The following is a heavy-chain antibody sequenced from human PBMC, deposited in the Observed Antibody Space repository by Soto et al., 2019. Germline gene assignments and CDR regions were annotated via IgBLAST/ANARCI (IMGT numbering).Heavy chain of an antibody. Sequence: QVQLVQSGAEVQKPGSSVKVSCKASGGTFSSYAISWVRQAPGQGLEWMGGIIPIFGTANYAQKFQARVKITADESTSTAYMELSSLRSEDTAVYYCARDGYDLGTFDYWGQGTLVTVSS. CDR2: IIPIFGTA. V-gene: IGHV1-69*01. D-gene: IGHD5-12*01. CDR1: GGTFSSYA. CDR3: ARDGYDLGTFDY. J-gene: IGHJ4*02.